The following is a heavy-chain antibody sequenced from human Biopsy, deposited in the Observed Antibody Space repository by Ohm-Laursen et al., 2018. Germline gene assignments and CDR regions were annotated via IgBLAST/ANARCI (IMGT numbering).Heavy chain of an antibody. J-gene: IGHJ4*02. CDR1: GGSISDDY. D-gene: IGHD3-3*01. CDR2: ISSGGRA. CDR3: ARERQFRFLEGAFDD. Sequence: GTLSLTCTVSGGSISDDYWNWIRQPPGKGLQVIGYISSGGRAKYNPSLKSRLTISLDTSKNQLSLRLSSVTAADSAIYYCARERQFRFLEGAFDDWGQGILVTVSS. V-gene: IGHV4-59*01.